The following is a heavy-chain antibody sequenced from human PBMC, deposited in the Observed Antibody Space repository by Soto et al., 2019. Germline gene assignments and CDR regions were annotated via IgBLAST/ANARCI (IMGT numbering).Heavy chain of an antibody. CDR2: INPNSGGT. J-gene: IGHJ6*02. V-gene: IGHV1-2*02. D-gene: IGHD6-6*01. Sequence: ASVKVSCKASGYTFTGYYMHWVRQAPGQGLEWMGWINPNSGGTNYAQKLQGRVTMTRDTSISTTYMELSRLRSDDTAVYYCARASIAARRGGMDVWGQGTTVTVSS. CDR1: GYTFTGYY. CDR3: ARASIAARRGGMDV.